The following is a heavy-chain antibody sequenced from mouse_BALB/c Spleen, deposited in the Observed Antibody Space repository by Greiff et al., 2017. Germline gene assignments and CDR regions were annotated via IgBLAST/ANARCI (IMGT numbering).Heavy chain of an antibody. J-gene: IGHJ3*01. V-gene: IGHV1S81*02. CDR1: GYTFTSYY. Sequence: VQLQQPGAELVKPGASVKLSCKASGYTFTSYYMYWVKQRPGQGLEWIGGINPSNGGTNFNEKFKSKATLTVDKSSSTAYMQLSSLTSEDSAVYYCTRSGDGYYVAWFAYWGQGTLVTVSA. CDR2: INPSNGGT. D-gene: IGHD2-3*01. CDR3: TRSGDGYYVAWFAY.